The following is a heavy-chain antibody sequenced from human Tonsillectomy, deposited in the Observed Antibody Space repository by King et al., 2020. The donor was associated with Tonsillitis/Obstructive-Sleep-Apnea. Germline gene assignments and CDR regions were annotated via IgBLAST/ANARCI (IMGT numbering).Heavy chain of an antibody. V-gene: IGHV1-18*01. CDR1: GYTFTSYA. J-gene: IGHJ6*02. Sequence: QLVQSGPEVKKPGASVKVSCKASGYTFTSYAISWVRQAPGQGLEWMGWISPYSGNTNYAQKLQGRVTMTTDTSTTTASMELRSLRSNDTAVFYCARAALRGPGRHHHYSGMDVWGQGTTVTVSS. D-gene: IGHD3-10*01. CDR3: ARAALRGPGRHHHYSGMDV. CDR2: ISPYSGNT.